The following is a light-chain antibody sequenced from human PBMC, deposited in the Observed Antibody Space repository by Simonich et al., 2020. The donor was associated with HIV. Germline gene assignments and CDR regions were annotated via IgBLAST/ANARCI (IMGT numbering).Light chain of an antibody. V-gene: IGKV1-8*01. CDR3: QQSYSTPPT. CDR1: QGISSY. J-gene: IGKJ1*01. CDR2: AAS. Sequence: IRMTQSPSSLSASTGDRVTITCRSSQGISSYLAWYQQKPGKAPKLLIYAASSLQSGVPSRFSGSGSGTDFTLTISSLQPEDFATYYCQQSYSTPPTFGQGTKVEIK.